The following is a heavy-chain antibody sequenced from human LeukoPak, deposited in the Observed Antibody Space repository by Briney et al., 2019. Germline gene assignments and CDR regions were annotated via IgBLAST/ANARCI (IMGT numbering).Heavy chain of an antibody. J-gene: IGHJ6*03. CDR1: GASISSSNW. Sequence: PSETLSLTCAVSGASISSSNWWSWVRQPPGKGREWIGRIFHTGTTDYKTSLKGRVTISVDKSKNQFSLKLTSVSAEDTAVYYCGRDWVYSSGWYEWGDYYYYYYMDVWGKGTTVTISS. CDR3: GRDWVYSSGWYEWGDYYYYYYMDV. D-gene: IGHD6-19*01. V-gene: IGHV4-4*02. CDR2: IFHTGTT.